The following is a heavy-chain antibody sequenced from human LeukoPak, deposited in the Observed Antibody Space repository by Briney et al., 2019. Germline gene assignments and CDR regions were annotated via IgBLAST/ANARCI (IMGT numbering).Heavy chain of an antibody. V-gene: IGHV3-33*01. Sequence: PGGSLRLSCAASGFTVSSYGMHWVRQAPGKGLEWVAVIWYDGSNKYYADSVKGRFTISRDNSKNTLYLQMNSLRAEDTAVYYCARDDVVARCLAYRGQGPGTTVSS. D-gene: IGHD6-6*01. J-gene: IGHJ1*01. CDR1: GFTVSSYG. CDR2: IWYDGSNK. CDR3: ARDDVVARCLAY.